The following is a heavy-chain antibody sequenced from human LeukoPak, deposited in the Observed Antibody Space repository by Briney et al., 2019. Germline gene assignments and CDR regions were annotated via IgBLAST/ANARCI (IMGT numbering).Heavy chain of an antibody. V-gene: IGHV3-11*01. D-gene: IGHD6-13*01. CDR3: AARSNNWYVLDY. CDR1: GFSSSDYY. CDR2: ISSSGSTI. Sequence: GGSLRLSCAASGFSSSDYYMSWIRQPPGKGLEWVSYISSSGSTIYYADSVKGRFTISRDNSKNMLYVQMNSLRAEDTAVYYCAARSNNWYVLDYWGQGTLVTVSS. J-gene: IGHJ4*02.